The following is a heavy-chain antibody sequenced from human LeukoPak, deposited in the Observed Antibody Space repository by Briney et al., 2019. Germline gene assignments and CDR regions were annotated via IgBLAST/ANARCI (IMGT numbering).Heavy chain of an antibody. D-gene: IGHD3-10*01. CDR3: ARALRGYYYGSGRKNWFDP. V-gene: IGHV4-61*02. J-gene: IGHJ5*02. CDR1: SGSISSSNYY. CDR2: ISTIGST. Sequence: SQTLSLTCTVSSGSISSSNYYWSWIRQPAGKGLEWIGRISTIGSTNYNPSLNSRVTISIDTSKNQFSLKLSSVTAADTAVYYCARALRGYYYGSGRKNWFDPWGQGTLVTVSS.